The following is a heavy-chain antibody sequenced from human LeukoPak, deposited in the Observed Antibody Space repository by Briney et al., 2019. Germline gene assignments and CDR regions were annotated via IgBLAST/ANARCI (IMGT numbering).Heavy chain of an antibody. Sequence: SVKVSCKASGGTFSSHAIAWVRQAPGQGPEWMGGIIPISGTANYAQKFQGRVTITTDESTSTAYMELSSLRSEDTAVYYCAREVRSSGWYTYYFDYWGQGTLVTVSS. CDR1: GGTFSSHA. CDR3: AREVRSSGWYTYYFDY. D-gene: IGHD6-19*01. V-gene: IGHV1-69*05. CDR2: IIPISGTA. J-gene: IGHJ4*02.